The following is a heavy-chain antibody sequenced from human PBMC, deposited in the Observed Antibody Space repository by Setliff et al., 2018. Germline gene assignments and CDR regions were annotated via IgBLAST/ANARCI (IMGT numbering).Heavy chain of an antibody. D-gene: IGHD5-12*01. CDR2: INQSGNT. Sequence: PSETLSLTCTVYGGSFSGYYWSWIRQPPGMGLEWIGEINQSGNTNYNPSLKSRVTISVDTSKNQFSLKLSSVTAADTAVYYCATAIVATANNWFDPWGQGTLVTVSS. V-gene: IGHV4-34*01. CDR3: ATAIVATANNWFDP. CDR1: GGSFSGYY. J-gene: IGHJ5*02.